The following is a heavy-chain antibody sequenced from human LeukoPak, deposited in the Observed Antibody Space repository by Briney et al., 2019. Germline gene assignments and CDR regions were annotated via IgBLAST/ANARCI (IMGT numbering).Heavy chain of an antibody. CDR2: INPSAGST. D-gene: IGHD3-3*01. J-gene: IGHJ4*02. Sequence: ASVKVSCRASGYSFTSHYMHWVRQAPGQGLEWMGIINPSAGSTSYPQKFQGRVTMTRDTSTSTVYMELSSPRSEDTAVYYCAAPGASEFVENFWSGPLDFWGQGTLVTVSS. CDR1: GYSFTSHY. V-gene: IGHV1-46*01. CDR3: AAPGASEFVENFWSGPLDF.